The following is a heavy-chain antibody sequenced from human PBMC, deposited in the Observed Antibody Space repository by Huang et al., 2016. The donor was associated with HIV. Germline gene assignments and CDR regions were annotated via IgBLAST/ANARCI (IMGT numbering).Heavy chain of an antibody. CDR1: GFTFSSYW. Sequence: EVQLVESGGGLVQPGGSLRLSCAASGFTFSSYWMHWVRQAPGKGLVWVSRINSDGSSSGYADCVKGRFTISRDNAKNTLYLQMNRLRAEDTAVYYCVRDPRIQSWLNYFDYWGQGTLVSVSS. CDR2: INSDGSSS. J-gene: IGHJ4*02. D-gene: IGHD3-22*01. CDR3: VRDPRIQSWLNYFDY. V-gene: IGHV3-74*01.